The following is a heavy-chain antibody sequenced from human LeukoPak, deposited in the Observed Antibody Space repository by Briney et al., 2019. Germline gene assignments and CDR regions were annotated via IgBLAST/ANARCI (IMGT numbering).Heavy chain of an antibody. D-gene: IGHD1-20*01. J-gene: IGHJ4*02. CDR1: GFTFSSYS. CDR2: ISSSSSYI. V-gene: IGHV3-21*01. Sequence: GGSLRLSCAASGFTFSSYSMNWVRQAPGKGLEWVSSISSSSSYIYYADSVKSRFTISRDNAKNSLYLQMNSLRAEDTAVYYCARSEYNWNYFDCWGQGTLVTVSS. CDR3: ARSEYNWNYFDC.